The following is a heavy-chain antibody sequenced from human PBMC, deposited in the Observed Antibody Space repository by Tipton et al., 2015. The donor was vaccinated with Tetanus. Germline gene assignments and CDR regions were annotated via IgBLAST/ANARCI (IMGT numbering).Heavy chain of an antibody. CDR3: ARGNSGWYFAGMDV. J-gene: IGHJ6*02. Sequence: SLRLSCAASGFTFSGYGMHWVRQAPGKGLEWVAVISYDGSNKYYGDSVKGRFTISRDNSKNTLYLQMNSLGAEDTAVYYCARGNSGWYFAGMDVWGQGTTVTVSS. CDR2: ISYDGSNK. D-gene: IGHD6-19*01. CDR1: GFTFSGYG. V-gene: IGHV3-30*03.